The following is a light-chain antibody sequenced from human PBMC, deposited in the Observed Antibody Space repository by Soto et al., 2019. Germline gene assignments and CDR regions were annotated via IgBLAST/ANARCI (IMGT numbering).Light chain of an antibody. CDR2: EVS. CDR3: SSYTSSSTYV. J-gene: IGLJ1*01. V-gene: IGLV2-14*01. CDR1: SSDVGAYNY. Sequence: ALTQPASVSGSPGQSITISCTGTSSDVGAYNYVSWYQQHPGKVPKLMIYEVSNRPSGVSNRFSGSKFGNTASLTISGLQAEDEADYYCSSYTSSSTYVFGTGTKVTVL.